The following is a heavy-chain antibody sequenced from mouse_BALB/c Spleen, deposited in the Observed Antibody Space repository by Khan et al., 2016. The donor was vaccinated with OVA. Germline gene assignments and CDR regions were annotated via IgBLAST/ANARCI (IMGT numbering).Heavy chain of an antibody. V-gene: IGHV2-3*01. CDR2: IWGDGST. J-gene: IGHJ4*01. Sequence: QVQLKESGPGLVAPSQSLSITCTVSGFSLSNYGVNWVRQPPGKGLEWLGVIWGDGSTNYHSVLKSRLSISKDNYKNQVFLKLHSLQTDDTATYSCVRFSTAPRNYYTMNYWGQGTAVTVSS. CDR1: GFSLSNYG. CDR3: VRFSTAPRNYYTMNY. D-gene: IGHD1-2*01.